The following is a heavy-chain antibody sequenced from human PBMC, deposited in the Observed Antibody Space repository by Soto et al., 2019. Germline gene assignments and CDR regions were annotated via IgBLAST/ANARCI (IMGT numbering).Heavy chain of an antibody. CDR2: INHSGST. Sequence: KTSETLSLTCAVYGGSFSGYYWSWIRQPPGKGLEWIGEINHSGSTNYNPSLKSRVTISVDTSKNQFSLKLSSVTAADTAVYYCASGIAARRSGYHFDYWGQGTLVTVSS. CDR1: GGSFSGYY. CDR3: ASGIAARRSGYHFDY. V-gene: IGHV4-34*01. D-gene: IGHD6-6*01. J-gene: IGHJ4*02.